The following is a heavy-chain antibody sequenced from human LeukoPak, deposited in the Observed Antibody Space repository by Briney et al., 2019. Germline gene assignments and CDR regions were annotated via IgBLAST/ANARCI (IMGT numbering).Heavy chain of an antibody. Sequence: PGGSLRLSCAASGFTFSSYSMNWVRLAPGKGLEWVSSISSSSSYIYYADSVKGRFTISRDNAKNSLYLQMNSLRAEDTAVYYCARGDADYGPFDYWGQGTLVTVSS. CDR3: ARGDADYGPFDY. J-gene: IGHJ4*02. V-gene: IGHV3-21*01. D-gene: IGHD4-17*01. CDR2: ISSSSSYI. CDR1: GFTFSSYS.